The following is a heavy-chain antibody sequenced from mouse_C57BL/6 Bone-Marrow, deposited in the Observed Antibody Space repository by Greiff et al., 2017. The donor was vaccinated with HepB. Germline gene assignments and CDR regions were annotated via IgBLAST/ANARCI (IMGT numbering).Heavy chain of an antibody. CDR1: GYTFTSSW. D-gene: IGHD1-1*01. CDR3: AREDTTVDSYWYFDV. J-gene: IGHJ1*03. CDR2: IYPSDSET. V-gene: IGHV1-61*01. Sequence: QVQLKQPGAELVRPGSSVKLSCKASGYTFTSSWMDWVKQRPGQGLEWIGNIYPSDSETHYNQKFKDKATLTVDKSSSTAYMQLSSLTSEDSAVYYCAREDTTVDSYWYFDVWGTGTTVTVSS.